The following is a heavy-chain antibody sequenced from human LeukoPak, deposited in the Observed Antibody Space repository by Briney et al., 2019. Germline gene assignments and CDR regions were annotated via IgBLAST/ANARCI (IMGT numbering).Heavy chain of an antibody. CDR1: GCTFSSYA. CDR2: IIPIFGTA. Sequence: ASLKVSCKASGCTFSSYAISWVRQAPGQGLEWMGGIIPIFGTANYAQKFQGRVTITADESTSTAYMELSSLRSEDTGVYYCAREGGDGFLKGRYYFDYWGQGTLVTVSS. J-gene: IGHJ4*02. D-gene: IGHD3-16*01. V-gene: IGHV1-69*13. CDR3: AREGGDGFLKGRYYFDY.